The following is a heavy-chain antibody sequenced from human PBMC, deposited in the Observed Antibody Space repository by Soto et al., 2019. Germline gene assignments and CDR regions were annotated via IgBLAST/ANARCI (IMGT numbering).Heavy chain of an antibody. CDR1: GGSFSGYY. J-gene: IGHJ3*02. D-gene: IGHD3-16*01. V-gene: IGHV4-34*01. CDR3: ARGQGVNLDAFDI. CDR2: INHSGST. Sequence: QVQLQQWGAGLLKPSETLSLTCAVYGGSFSGYYWRWIRQPPWKGLEWIGEINHSGSTNYNPSLKSRVTISVDTSNNQFSMKLSSVTAADTAVYYCARGQGVNLDAFDIWGQGTMVTVSS.